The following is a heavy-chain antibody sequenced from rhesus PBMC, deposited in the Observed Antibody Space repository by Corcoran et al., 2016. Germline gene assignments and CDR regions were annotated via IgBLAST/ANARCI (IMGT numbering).Heavy chain of an antibody. CDR3: ARDAGYDDTGSWVDY. CDR2: ISGSAGRN. V-gene: IGHV4-173*01. D-gene: IGHD3-16*01. CDR1: GGSISRNS. Sequence: LQRQEWGPGLVKPSETLALTCAVSGGSISRNSWGWIRQPPGKGLEGSGRISGSAGRNDYYRFRRSKGTTSTDTSTNQFLPTLSSVTAAYTAACDCARDAGYDDTGSWVDYWGQGVLVTVSS. J-gene: IGHJ4*01.